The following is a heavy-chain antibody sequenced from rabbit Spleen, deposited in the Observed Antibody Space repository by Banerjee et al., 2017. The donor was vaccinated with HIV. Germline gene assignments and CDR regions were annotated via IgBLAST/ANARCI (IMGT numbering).Heavy chain of an antibody. CDR3: VRDKASISGDYGPYYFNL. CDR1: GFDFSNYG. Sequence: QLKETGGGLVQPGGSLKLSCKASGFDFSNYGMSGVRQAPGKGLEWLGYIDPIFGRTYYATWVNGRFTISSHNAQNTLYLQLNSLTAADTATYFCVRDKASISGDYGPYYFNLWGPGTLVTVS. D-gene: IGHD1-1*01. J-gene: IGHJ4*01. V-gene: IGHV1S7*01. CDR2: IDPIFGRT.